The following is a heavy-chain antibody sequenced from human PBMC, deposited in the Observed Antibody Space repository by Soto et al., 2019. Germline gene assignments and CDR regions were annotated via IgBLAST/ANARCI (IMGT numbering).Heavy chain of an antibody. J-gene: IGHJ4*02. Sequence: SETLSLTCTVSGGSISSNYWTWIRQPPGKGLEWIGYVYNSESTNYNPSLKSRVTISEDTSKNQFSLKVSSVTAADTAVYYCARYRRTAAAGYTLDFWGQGILVTVSS. CDR2: VYNSEST. V-gene: IGHV4-59*01. D-gene: IGHD6-13*01. CDR1: GGSISSNY. CDR3: ARYRRTAAAGYTLDF.